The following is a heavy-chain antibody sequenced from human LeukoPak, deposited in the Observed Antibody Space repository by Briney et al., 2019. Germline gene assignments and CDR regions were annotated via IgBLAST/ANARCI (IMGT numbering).Heavy chain of an antibody. CDR1: GFTFSSYE. J-gene: IGHJ5*02. CDR2: ISSSGSTI. V-gene: IGHV3-48*03. CDR3: AREGGYSSSWYDAPNWFDP. D-gene: IGHD6-13*01. Sequence: GSLRLSCAASGFTFSSYEMNWVRQAPGKGLEWVSYISSSGSTIYYADSVKGRFTISRDNAKNSLYLQMNSLRAEDTAVYYCAREGGYSSSWYDAPNWFDPWGQGTLVTVSS.